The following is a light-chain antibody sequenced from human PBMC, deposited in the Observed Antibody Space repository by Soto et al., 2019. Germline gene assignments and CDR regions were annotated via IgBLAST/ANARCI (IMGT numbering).Light chain of an antibody. Sequence: EIVMTQSPTILSVSPGERATLSCRASQTVRNNYLAWYQQKPGQAPKLLIYDASSRATGIPDRFSGSGSGTEFTLTISSLQPDDFASYYCQHYNSYPYTFGQGTKVDIK. CDR3: QHYNSYPYT. CDR1: QTVRNN. J-gene: IGKJ2*01. V-gene: IGKV3D-15*01. CDR2: DAS.